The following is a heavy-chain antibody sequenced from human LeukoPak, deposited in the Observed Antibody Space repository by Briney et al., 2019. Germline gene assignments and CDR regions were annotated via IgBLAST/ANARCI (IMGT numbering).Heavy chain of an antibody. CDR1: GFTFSDYF. CDR3: ARDLLYSGSYSWYFDL. D-gene: IGHD1-26*01. J-gene: IGHJ2*01. V-gene: IGHV3-11*06. Sequence: AGGSLRLSCAASGFTFSDYFMTWIRQAPGKGLEWVSYISSGSSYTNYADSVKGRFTISRDNAKNSLYLQMNSLRAEDTAVYYCARDLLYSGSYSWYFDLWGRGTPVTVSS. CDR2: ISSGSSYT.